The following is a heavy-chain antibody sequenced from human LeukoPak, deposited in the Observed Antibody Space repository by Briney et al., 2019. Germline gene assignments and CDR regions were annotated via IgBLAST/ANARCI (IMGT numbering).Heavy chain of an antibody. J-gene: IGHJ4*02. CDR3: AREASVGRRPFDY. V-gene: IGHV3-21*01. Sequence: PGGSLRLSCAASGFTFSSYTMNWVRQAPGKGLEWVSSISTSSIYIYYADSVKGRFTISRDNAKNSVYLQMSSLRAEDTAVYYCAREASVGRRPFDYWGKGTLVTVSS. CDR2: ISTSSIYI. CDR1: GFTFSSYT. D-gene: IGHD1-26*01.